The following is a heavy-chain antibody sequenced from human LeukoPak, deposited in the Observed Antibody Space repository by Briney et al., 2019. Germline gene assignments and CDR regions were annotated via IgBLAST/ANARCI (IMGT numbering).Heavy chain of an antibody. CDR1: GSSISSTRSF. CDR2: IYYSGST. CDR3: ARLRYYDSPFDP. D-gene: IGHD3-22*01. Sequence: SETLSLTCTVSGSSISSTRSFWAWIRQPPGKGLEWIGYIYYSGSTNYNPSLKSRVTISVDTSKNQFSLKLSSVTAADTAVYYCARLRYYDSPFDPWGQGTLVTVSS. V-gene: IGHV4-61*05. J-gene: IGHJ5*02.